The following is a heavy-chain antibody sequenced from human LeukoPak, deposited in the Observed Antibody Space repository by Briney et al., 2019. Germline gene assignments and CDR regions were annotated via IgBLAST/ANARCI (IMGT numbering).Heavy chain of an antibody. J-gene: IGHJ4*02. Sequence: SETLSLTCTVSGYSINSGYYWVWLRQPPGKGLEWIGSMFHTAPTHYSPSLKSRVSISIDTCKNQLSLKLTSVTAAETAVYYCGRGHYGDYVDYWGQGILVAVSS. V-gene: IGHV4-38-2*02. CDR3: GRGHYGDYVDY. D-gene: IGHD4-17*01. CDR1: GYSINSGYY. CDR2: MFHTAPT.